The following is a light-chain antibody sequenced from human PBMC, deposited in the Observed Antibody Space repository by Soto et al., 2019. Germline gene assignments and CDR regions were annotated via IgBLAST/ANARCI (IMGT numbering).Light chain of an antibody. CDR1: QGITTF. V-gene: IGKV1-17*03. CDR2: GAS. Sequence: DIQMTQSPSAVSASVGDTVTVTCRASQGITTFLAWFRQRPGKVPERLIYGASSLQSGVPSRFSGRGSGTEFTLTISSLQPGDFGTYYCLQHNRYPYTFGPGTKLEIK. J-gene: IGKJ2*01. CDR3: LQHNRYPYT.